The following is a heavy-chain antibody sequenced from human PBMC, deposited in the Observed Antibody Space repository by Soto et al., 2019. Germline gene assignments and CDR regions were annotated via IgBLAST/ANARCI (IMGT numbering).Heavy chain of an antibody. V-gene: IGHV1-3*05. CDR1: GYTFTSYA. J-gene: IGHJ5*02. CDR3: AREVRELRYFDWLGWFDP. Sequence: QVQLVQSGAEEKKPGASVKVSCKASGYTFTSYAMHWVRQAPGQRLEWMGWINAGNGNTKYSQKFQGRVTITRDTSASTADMELSSLRSEDTAVYYCAREVRELRYFDWLGWFDPWGQGTLVTVSS. D-gene: IGHD3-9*01. CDR2: INAGNGNT.